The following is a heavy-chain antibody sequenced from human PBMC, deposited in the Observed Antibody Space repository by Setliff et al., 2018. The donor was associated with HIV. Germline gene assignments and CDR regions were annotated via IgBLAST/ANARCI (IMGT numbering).Heavy chain of an antibody. V-gene: IGHV1-8*01. CDR3: ASHAETVDNGLLDH. CDR2: LNPTSGNT. J-gene: IGHJ4*02. Sequence: ASVKVSCKASGYTFTSLDINWVRQATGQGPEWMGWLNPTSGNTGSAQRFQGRVTMTRNTSISIAYMELSNLRSEDTAVYYCASHAETVDNGLLDHWGQGTLVTVSS. D-gene: IGHD6-19*01. CDR1: GYTFTSLD.